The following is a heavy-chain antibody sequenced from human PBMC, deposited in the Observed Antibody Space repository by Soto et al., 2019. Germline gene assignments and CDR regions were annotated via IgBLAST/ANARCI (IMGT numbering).Heavy chain of an antibody. CDR2: ISYDGSNK. D-gene: IGHD6-19*01. Sequence: GGSLRLSCAASGFTFSSYGMHWVRQAPGKGLEWVAVISYDGSNKYYADSVKGRFTISRDNSKNTLYLQMNSLRAEDTAVYYCAKDYDGPDGSGWYMPLFDHWGQGTLVTVSS. J-gene: IGHJ5*02. CDR3: AKDYDGPDGSGWYMPLFDH. V-gene: IGHV3-30*18. CDR1: GFTFSSYG.